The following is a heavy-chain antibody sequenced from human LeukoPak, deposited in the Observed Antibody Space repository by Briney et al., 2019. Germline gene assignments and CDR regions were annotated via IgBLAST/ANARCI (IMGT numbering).Heavy chain of an antibody. CDR2: IYPDGRT. CDR1: GFTVTDSY. V-gene: IGHV3-53*01. Sequence: PGGSLRLSCAVSGFTVTDSYMSWVRQAPGKGLQWVSVIYPDGRTYYADSVKGRFTISRDISRNTLLLQMNNLRAGDTAVHYCARTNPVYGDYDYWGQGTLVTVSS. CDR3: ARTNPVYGDYDY. D-gene: IGHD4-17*01. J-gene: IGHJ4*02.